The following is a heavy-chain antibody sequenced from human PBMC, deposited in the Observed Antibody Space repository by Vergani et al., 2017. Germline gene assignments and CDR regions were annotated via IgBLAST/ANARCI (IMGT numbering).Heavy chain of an antibody. J-gene: IGHJ6*02. D-gene: IGHD4-17*01. CDR1: GYTFTDHY. CDR2: VDPEDGET. Sequence: EVQLVQSGAEVKKPGATMKISCKVSGYTFTDHYMHWVKQAPGKGLEWMGLVDPEDGETIYAEKFKGRVTIAADTSTDTAHLELSSLRSEDTAVYYWATPQTVTTGRMEVWDHGTMVIVSS. CDR3: ATPQTVTTGRMEV. V-gene: IGHV1-69-2*01.